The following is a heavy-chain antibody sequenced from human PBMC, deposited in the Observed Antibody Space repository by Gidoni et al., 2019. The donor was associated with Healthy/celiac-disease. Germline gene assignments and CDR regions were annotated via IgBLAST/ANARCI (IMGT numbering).Heavy chain of an antibody. CDR3: ANKGRYSSSWYQNWYFDL. CDR2: ISYDGSNK. CDR1: GFTFSSYG. D-gene: IGHD6-13*01. J-gene: IGHJ2*01. Sequence: QVQLVESGGGVVQPGRSLRLSCAASGFTFSSYGMHWVRQDPGTGLEWVAVISYDGSNKYYADSVKGRFTISRDNSKNTLYLQMNSLRAEDTAVYYCANKGRYSSSWYQNWYFDLWGRGTLVTVSS. V-gene: IGHV3-30*18.